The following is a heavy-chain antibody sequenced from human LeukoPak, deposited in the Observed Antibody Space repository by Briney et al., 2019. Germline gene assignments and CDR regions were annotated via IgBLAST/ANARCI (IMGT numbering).Heavy chain of an antibody. J-gene: IGHJ4*02. CDR1: GYTFTGYY. V-gene: IGHV1-2*02. CDR3: ARSTDSSGYYDLWDY. CDR2: INPNSGGT. D-gene: IGHD3-22*01. Sequence: ASVKVSCKASGYTFTGYYMHWVRQAPGQGLEWMGWINPNSGGTNYAQKFQGRVTMTRDTSISTAYMELSRLRSDDTAMYYCARSTDSSGYYDLWDYWGQGTLVTVSS.